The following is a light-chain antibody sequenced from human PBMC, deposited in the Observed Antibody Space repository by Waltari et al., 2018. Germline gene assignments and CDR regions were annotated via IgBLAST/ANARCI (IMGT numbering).Light chain of an antibody. CDR1: QRISDN. CDR3: QEYNDWPNSLT. CDR2: GAS. Sequence: NVLTQSPGTLSLSPGEGATLSCRASQRISDNSLAWFQQKPGQAPRLLIYGASSRATGVPDRFSGSGSGTDFTLTLSNLQSDDIAVYYCQEYNDWPNSLTFGGGTRVELK. J-gene: IGKJ4*01. V-gene: IGKV3D-15*01.